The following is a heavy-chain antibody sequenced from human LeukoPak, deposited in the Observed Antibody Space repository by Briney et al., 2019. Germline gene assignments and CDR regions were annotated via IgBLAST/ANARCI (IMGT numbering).Heavy chain of an antibody. V-gene: IGHV4-4*07. CDR2: IYTSGST. J-gene: IGHJ5*02. D-gene: IGHD5-18*01. CDR3: ARLPGYSYGSRQSFDP. CDR1: GGSISSYY. Sequence: SETLSLTCTVSGGSISSYYWSWIRQPAGKGLEWIGRIYTSGSTNYNPSLKSRVTMSVDTSKNQFSLKLSSVTAADTAVYYCARLPGYSYGSRQSFDPWGQGTLVTVSS.